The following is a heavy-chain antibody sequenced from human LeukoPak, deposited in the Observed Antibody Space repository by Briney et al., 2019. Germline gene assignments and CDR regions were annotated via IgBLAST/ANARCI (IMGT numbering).Heavy chain of an antibody. CDR3: ARVRRMDGYNLVSSMYYFDY. Sequence: PSETLSLTCTVSGGSISSSSYYWGWIRQPPGKGLEWIGSIYYSGSTYYDPSLKSRVTISVDTSKNQFSLKLSSVTAADTAVYYCARVRRMDGYNLVSSMYYFDYWGQGTLVTVSS. J-gene: IGHJ4*02. V-gene: IGHV4-39*07. D-gene: IGHD5-24*01. CDR2: IYYSGST. CDR1: GGSISSSSYY.